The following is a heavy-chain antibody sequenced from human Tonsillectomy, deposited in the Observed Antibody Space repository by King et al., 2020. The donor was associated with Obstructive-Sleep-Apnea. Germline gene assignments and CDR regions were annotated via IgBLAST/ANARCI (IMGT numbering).Heavy chain of an antibody. J-gene: IGHJ4*02. Sequence: HVQLVESGGGVVQPGRSLRLSCAASGFTSSRYGMHWVRQAPGKGLEWMAGISYDGSNKYYADSVKGRFTISRDNSKNTLYLQMNSLRAEDTAVYYCAKGASGYGDFDYWGLGTLVTVS. CDR3: AKGASGYGDFDY. D-gene: IGHD5-12*01. CDR1: GFTSSRYG. V-gene: IGHV3-30*18. CDR2: ISYDGSNK.